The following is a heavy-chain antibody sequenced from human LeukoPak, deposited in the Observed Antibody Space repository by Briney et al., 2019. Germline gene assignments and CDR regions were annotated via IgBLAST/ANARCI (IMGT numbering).Heavy chain of an antibody. CDR3: ARDAITMIRGVIAF. CDR1: GFTFSSYT. J-gene: IGHJ4*02. V-gene: IGHV3-48*04. CDR2: ISGSGSSI. Sequence: GGSLRLSCAASGFTFSSYTMNWVRQAPGKGLEWVSYISGSGSSIYYADSVKGRFTISRDNAKNSLYLQIHSLRAEDTAAYYCARDAITMIRGVIAFWGQGTLVTVSS. D-gene: IGHD3-10*01.